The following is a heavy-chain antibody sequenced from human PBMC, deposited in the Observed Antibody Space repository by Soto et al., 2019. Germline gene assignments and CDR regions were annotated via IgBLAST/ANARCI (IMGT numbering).Heavy chain of an antibody. V-gene: IGHV4-61*08. D-gene: IGHD6-19*01. CDR3: ATFGGGWNF. CDR2: ILYSGNS. CDR1: GGSISSGGYY. Sequence: QVQLQESGSGQVKPSETLSLTCSVSGGSISSGGYYWTWIRQPPGKGLEWIGYILYSGNSNYNPSLKSRVTLSLETSKNQFSLKLSSVTAADTAIYYCATFGGGWNFWGQGTLVTVSS. J-gene: IGHJ4*02.